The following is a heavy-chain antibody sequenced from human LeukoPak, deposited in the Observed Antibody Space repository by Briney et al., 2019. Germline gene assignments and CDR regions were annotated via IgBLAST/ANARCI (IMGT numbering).Heavy chain of an antibody. J-gene: IGHJ4*02. CDR2: INHSGST. CDR1: GGSFSGYY. Sequence: SETLSLTCAVYGGSFSGYYWSWIRQPPGKGLEWIGEINHSGSTNYNPSLKSRVTISVDTSKNQFSLKLSSVTAADTAVYYCARGRRNPLYFDYWGQGTLVTVSS. CDR3: ARGRRNPLYFDY. V-gene: IGHV4-34*01. D-gene: IGHD1-14*01.